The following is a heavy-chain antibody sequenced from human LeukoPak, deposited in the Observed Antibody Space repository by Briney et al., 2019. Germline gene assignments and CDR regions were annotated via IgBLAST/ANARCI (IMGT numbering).Heavy chain of an antibody. CDR3: ARVGLFYYGSGSSKAMDV. CDR2: IYHSATT. V-gene: IGHV4-38-2*02. D-gene: IGHD3-10*01. J-gene: IGHJ6*03. Sequence: PSETLSLTCTVSGYSISSGYYWGWIRQPPGKGLECIGSIYHSATTYYNPSLKSRVTISVDTSKNQFSLKLTSVTAADTAVYYCARVGLFYYGSGSSKAMDVWGKGTTVTVSS. CDR1: GYSISSGYY.